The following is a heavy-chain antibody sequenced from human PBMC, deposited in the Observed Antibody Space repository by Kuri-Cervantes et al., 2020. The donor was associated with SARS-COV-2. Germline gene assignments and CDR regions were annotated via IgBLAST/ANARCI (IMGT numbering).Heavy chain of an antibody. Sequence: GSLRLSCTVSGGSISSSSYYWGWIRQHPGKGLEWIGSIYYSGSTYYNPSLKSRVTISVDTSKNQFSLKLSSVTAADTAVYYCARQPGGLIVVVPAAPGWFDPWGQGTLVTVSS. CDR1: GGSISSSSYY. V-gene: IGHV4-39*01. CDR3: ARQPGGLIVVVPAAPGWFDP. D-gene: IGHD2-2*01. CDR2: IYYSGST. J-gene: IGHJ5*02.